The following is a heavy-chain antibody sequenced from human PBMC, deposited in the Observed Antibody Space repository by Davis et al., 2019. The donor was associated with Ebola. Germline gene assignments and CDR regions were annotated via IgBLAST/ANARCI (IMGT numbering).Heavy chain of an antibody. D-gene: IGHD3-16*01. CDR1: GFTFSGSA. V-gene: IGHV3-73*01. CDR2: IRSKANSYAT. Sequence: GESLKTPCAAPGFTFSGSAMHWVRQASGKGLEWVGRIRSKANSYATAYAASVKGRFTISRDDSKNTAYLQMNSLKTEDTAVYYCTLGGGGTTDYWGQGTLVTVSS. J-gene: IGHJ4*02. CDR3: TLGGGGTTDY.